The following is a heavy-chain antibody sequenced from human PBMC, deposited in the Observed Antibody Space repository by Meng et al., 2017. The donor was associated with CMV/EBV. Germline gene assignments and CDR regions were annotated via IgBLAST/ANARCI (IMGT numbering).Heavy chain of an antibody. D-gene: IGHD5-12*01. Sequence: SVKVSCKASGGTFSSYAISWVRQAPGQGLEWMGGIIPILGIANYAQKFQGRVTITTDKSTSTAYMELSSLRSEDTAVYSCASGYDYFDSWGQGTLVTVSS. CDR2: IIPILGIA. CDR1: GGTFSSYA. V-gene: IGHV1-69*10. CDR3: ASGYDYFDS. J-gene: IGHJ4*02.